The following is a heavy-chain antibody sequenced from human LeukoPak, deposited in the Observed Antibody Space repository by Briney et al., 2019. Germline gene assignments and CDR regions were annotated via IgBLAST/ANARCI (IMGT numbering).Heavy chain of an antibody. CDR3: ARLKFYDSTGYSPGHYMDV. D-gene: IGHD3-22*01. CDR1: GGPIFSYY. J-gene: IGHJ6*03. V-gene: IGHV4-4*07. Sequence: SETLFLTCTVSGGPIFSYYWSWIRQTAGKGLEWIGRLYPGVGTDYNPSLKSRVTMSVDTSKKQFALKLSAVTAADTAVYYCARLKFYDSTGYSPGHYMDVWGKGTTVTVSS. CDR2: LYPGVGT.